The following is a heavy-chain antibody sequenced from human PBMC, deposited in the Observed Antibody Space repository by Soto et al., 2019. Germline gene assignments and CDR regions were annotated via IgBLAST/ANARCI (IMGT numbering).Heavy chain of an antibody. CDR1: GFTFSGSA. D-gene: IGHD1-1*01. CDR3: TSPDNNGRGDAFDI. V-gene: IGHV3-73*01. Sequence: VQLVESGGGLVQPGGSLKLSCAASGFTFSGSAMHWVRQASGKGLEWVGRIRSKANSYATAYAASVKGRFTISRDDSKNTAYLQMNSLKTEDTAVYYCTSPDNNGRGDAFDIWGQGTMVTVSS. J-gene: IGHJ3*02. CDR2: IRSKANSYAT.